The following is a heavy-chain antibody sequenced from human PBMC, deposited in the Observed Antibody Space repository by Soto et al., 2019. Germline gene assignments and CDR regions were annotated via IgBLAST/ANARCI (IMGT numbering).Heavy chain of an antibody. V-gene: IGHV3-23*01. CDR3: AKRQSGNFGPFDY. Sequence: GGSLRLSCVASGFSISSDAMSWVRQAPGKGLEWVSGMSGGGANTNYADSVKGRFAISTDNSKNTLYLQTSSLRAEDTAVYYCAKRQSGNFGPFDYWGQGTLVTVSS. D-gene: IGHD2-21*02. CDR1: GFSISSDA. J-gene: IGHJ4*02. CDR2: MSGGGANT.